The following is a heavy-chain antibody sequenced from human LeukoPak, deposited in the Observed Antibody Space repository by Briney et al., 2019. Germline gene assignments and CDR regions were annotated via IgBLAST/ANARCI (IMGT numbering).Heavy chain of an antibody. CDR2: INSDGRST. V-gene: IGHV3-74*01. D-gene: IGHD1-26*01. CDR3: ARDVGFIVGATPGAFDI. J-gene: IGHJ3*02. Sequence: GGSLRLSCAASGFTFSSYWMHWVRQAPGKGLVWVSRINSDGRSTSYADSVKGRFTISRDNAKNTLYLQMNSLRADDTAVYYCARDVGFIVGATPGAFDIWGQGTMVTVSS. CDR1: GFTFSSYW.